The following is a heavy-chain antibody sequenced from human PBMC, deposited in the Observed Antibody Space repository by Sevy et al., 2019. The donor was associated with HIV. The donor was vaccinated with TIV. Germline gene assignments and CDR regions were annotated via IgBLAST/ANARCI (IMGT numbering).Heavy chain of an antibody. V-gene: IGHV3-7*01. D-gene: IGHD5-18*01. CDR2: RKEDGSDK. Sequence: GGSRRLSGAASGFTFSVYWMSWVRQAPGKGLEWVATRKEDGSDKDYVDSVKGRFTISRDNAKNSLYLQMNSLRAEDTAVYYCVREGVGGYSYSLDCWGQGTLVTVSS. CDR3: VREGVGGYSYSLDC. J-gene: IGHJ4*02. CDR1: GFTFSVYW.